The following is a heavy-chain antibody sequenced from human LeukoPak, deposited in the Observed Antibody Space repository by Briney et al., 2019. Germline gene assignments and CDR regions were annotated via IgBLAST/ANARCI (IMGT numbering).Heavy chain of an antibody. V-gene: IGHV1-8*03. CDR3: ARGRGYSYGYVAFDI. D-gene: IGHD5-18*01. Sequence: ASVKVPCKASGYTFTSYDINWVRQATGQGLEWMGWMNPNSGNTGYAQKFQGRVTITRNTSISTAYMELSSLRSEDTAVYYCARGRGYSYGYVAFDIWGQGTMVTVSS. CDR1: GYTFTSYD. CDR2: MNPNSGNT. J-gene: IGHJ3*02.